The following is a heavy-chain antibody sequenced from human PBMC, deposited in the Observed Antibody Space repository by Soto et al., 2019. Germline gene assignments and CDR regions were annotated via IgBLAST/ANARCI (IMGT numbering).Heavy chain of an antibody. Sequence: SVKVSCKASGGTFSSYSISWVRQAPGQGLEWMGGITPIFGTANYAQKFQGRVTITADESTRIVYMELSSLGSEDTAVYYCARETGGDCSGGSCLFDYWGQGTLVTVSS. J-gene: IGHJ4*02. CDR2: ITPIFGTA. V-gene: IGHV1-69*13. CDR1: GGTFSSYS. CDR3: ARETGGDCSGGSCLFDY. D-gene: IGHD2-15*01.